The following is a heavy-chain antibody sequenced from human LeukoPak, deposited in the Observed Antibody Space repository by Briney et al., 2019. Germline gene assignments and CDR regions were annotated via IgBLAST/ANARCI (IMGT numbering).Heavy chain of an antibody. D-gene: IGHD3-10*01. V-gene: IGHV3-7*01. CDR2: IYQDGSEK. CDR3: ARDAVLRRWDC. Sequence: GGSLRLSCAASGFSFSTYWMSWVGQAPGKGLEWVANIYQDGSEKYYLDSVKGRFTLSRDNAKNSLYLQMNSLRAEDTAVYYCARDAVLRRWDCWGQGTLGTVSS. CDR1: GFSFSTYW. J-gene: IGHJ4*02.